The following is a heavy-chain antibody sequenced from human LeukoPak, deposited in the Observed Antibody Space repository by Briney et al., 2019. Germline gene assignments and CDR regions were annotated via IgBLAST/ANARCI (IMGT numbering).Heavy chain of an antibody. V-gene: IGHV3-53*01. CDR1: GFSVSSNY. CDR3: AKDPMVRGSTYDY. Sequence: PGGSLRLSCAASGFSVSSNYMSWVRQAPGKGLEWVSAISGSGTTYYADSVKGHFTISRDNSKNTLYLQMNSLRAEDTAVYYCAKDPMVRGSTYDYWGQGTLVTVSS. J-gene: IGHJ4*02. D-gene: IGHD3-10*01. CDR2: ISGSGTT.